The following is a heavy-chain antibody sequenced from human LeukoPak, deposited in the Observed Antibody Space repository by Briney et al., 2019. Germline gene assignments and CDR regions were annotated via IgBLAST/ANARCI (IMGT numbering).Heavy chain of an antibody. CDR3: ARDFLSVPAGTGIHNPPYYYMDV. Sequence: VASVKVSCKASGGTFSSYAISWVRQAPGQGLEWMGGIIPIFGTANYAQKFQGRVTITADESTSTAYMELSSLRSEDTAVYYCARDFLSVPAGTGIHNPPYYYMDVWGKGTTVTVSS. J-gene: IGHJ6*03. D-gene: IGHD1-1*01. CDR1: GGTFSSYA. V-gene: IGHV1-69*13. CDR2: IIPIFGTA.